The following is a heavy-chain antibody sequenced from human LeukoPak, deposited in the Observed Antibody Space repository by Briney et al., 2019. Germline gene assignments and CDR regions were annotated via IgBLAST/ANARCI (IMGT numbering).Heavy chain of an antibody. Sequence: GGSLRLSCAASGFTFSSYEMNWVRQAPGKGLEYVSAISSNGGSTYYANSVKGRFTISRDNSKNTLYLQMGSLRAEDMAVYYCARSRYSSTDYWGQGTLVTVSS. J-gene: IGHJ4*02. CDR3: ARSRYSSTDY. V-gene: IGHV3-64*01. CDR1: GFTFSSYE. D-gene: IGHD6-13*01. CDR2: ISSNGGST.